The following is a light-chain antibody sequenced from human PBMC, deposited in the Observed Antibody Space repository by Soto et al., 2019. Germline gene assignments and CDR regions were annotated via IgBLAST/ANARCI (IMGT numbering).Light chain of an antibody. CDR1: QSVSSN. Sequence: EIVMTQSPATLSVSPGERATLSCRASQSVSSNLAWYQQKPGQAPRLLIYGASTRATGIPARFSGSGSGTEFNLTISSLQYEDFAVYYCQQYNNWPFTFGPGTKVAIK. J-gene: IGKJ3*01. CDR3: QQYNNWPFT. CDR2: GAS. V-gene: IGKV3D-15*01.